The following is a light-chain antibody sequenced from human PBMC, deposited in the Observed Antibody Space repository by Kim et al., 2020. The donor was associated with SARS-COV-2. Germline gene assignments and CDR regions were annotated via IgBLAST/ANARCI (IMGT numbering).Light chain of an antibody. CDR1: SSNIGNNY. J-gene: IGLJ2*01. Sequence: GQKVTSSCSGSSSNIGNNYVSWYQQLPGTAPKLLIYDNNKRPSVIPDRCSGSKSGTSATLGITGLQTGDEADYYCGTWDSSLSAVVFGGGTQLTVL. CDR2: DNN. V-gene: IGLV1-51*01. CDR3: GTWDSSLSAVV.